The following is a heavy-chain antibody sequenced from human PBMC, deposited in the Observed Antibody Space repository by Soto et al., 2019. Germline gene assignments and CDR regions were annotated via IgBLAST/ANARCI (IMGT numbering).Heavy chain of an antibody. V-gene: IGHV3-66*01. Sequence: EVQLVESGGGLVQPGGSLRLSCAASGFAVNSNYMSWVSQAPGKGLEWVSVIYSDGSTYYADSVKGRFIISRDNSNNTLYFQMISLRAEDTAVYYCATLTKYDILTGFYPCWGQGTLVTVSS. CDR2: IYSDGST. D-gene: IGHD3-9*01. CDR3: ATLTKYDILTGFYPC. J-gene: IGHJ4*02. CDR1: GFAVNSNY.